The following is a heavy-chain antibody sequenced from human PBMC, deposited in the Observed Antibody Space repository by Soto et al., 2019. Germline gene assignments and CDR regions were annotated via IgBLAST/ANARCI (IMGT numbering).Heavy chain of an antibody. Sequence: EVQLLESGGGLVQPGGSLRLSCAASGFTFSSYAMSWVRQAPGKGLEWVSAISGSGGSTYYADSVKGRFTISSDNSKNTLYLQMNSLRAEDTAVYYCAKRGDCGGDCGWGHYYYGMDVWGQGTTVTVSS. CDR1: GFTFSSYA. CDR3: AKRGDCGGDCGWGHYYYGMDV. D-gene: IGHD2-21*02. J-gene: IGHJ6*02. CDR2: ISGSGGST. V-gene: IGHV3-23*01.